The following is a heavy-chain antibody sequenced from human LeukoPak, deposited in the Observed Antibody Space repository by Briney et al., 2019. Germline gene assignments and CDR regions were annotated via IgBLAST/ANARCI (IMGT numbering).Heavy chain of an antibody. D-gene: IGHD2-2*01. Sequence: ASVKVSYKASGYTFTSYGISWVRQAPGQGLEWMGWISAYNGNTYYAQKLQGRVTMTTDTSTSTAYMELRSLRSDDTAVYYCARVSPGVGYCSSTSCYWFDPWGQGTLVTVSS. V-gene: IGHV1-18*04. CDR1: GYTFTSYG. CDR2: ISAYNGNT. J-gene: IGHJ5*02. CDR3: ARVSPGVGYCSSTSCYWFDP.